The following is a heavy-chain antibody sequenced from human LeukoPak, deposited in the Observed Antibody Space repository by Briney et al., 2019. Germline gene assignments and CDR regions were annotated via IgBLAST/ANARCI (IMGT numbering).Heavy chain of an antibody. J-gene: IGHJ4*02. V-gene: IGHV1-46*01. D-gene: IGHD6-13*01. Sequence: ASVKVSCKASGYTFTSYYMHWVRQAPGQGLEWMGIINPSGGSTSYAQKFQERVTITRDMSTSTAYMELSSLRSEDTAVYYCAADGTMGLAAAGRHPYRYFDYWGQGTLVTVSS. CDR1: GYTFTSYY. CDR2: INPSGGST. CDR3: AADGTMGLAAAGRHPYRYFDY.